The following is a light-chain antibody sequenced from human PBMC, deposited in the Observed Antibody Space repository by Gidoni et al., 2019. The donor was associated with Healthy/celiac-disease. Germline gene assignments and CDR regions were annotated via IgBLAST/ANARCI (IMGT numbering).Light chain of an antibody. CDR3: QQYNSYLLT. CDR1: QSISSW. J-gene: IGKJ4*01. Sequence: DIQMTQPPSTLSASVGDRVTITCRASQSISSWLAWYQQKPGKAPNRLIYKSPSLESVVPSRVSGSGSGTEFTRTISSLQPDDVATNYGQQYNSYLLTVXGXTKVEIK. CDR2: KSP. V-gene: IGKV1-5*03.